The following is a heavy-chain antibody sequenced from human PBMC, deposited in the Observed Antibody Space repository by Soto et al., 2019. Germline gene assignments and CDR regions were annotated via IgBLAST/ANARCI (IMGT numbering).Heavy chain of an antibody. CDR2: IYYSGST. D-gene: IGHD2-8*01. J-gene: IGHJ4*02. CDR3: ARDNGGYRF. V-gene: IGHV4-59*01. CDR1: GGSISSYY. Sequence: QVQLQESGPGLVKPSETLSLTCTVSGGSISSYYWSWIRQPPGKGLEWIGYIYYSGSTNYNPSLKSRVTISVDTSKNQFSLKLSSVTAADTAVYYCARDNGGYRFWGQGTLVTVSS.